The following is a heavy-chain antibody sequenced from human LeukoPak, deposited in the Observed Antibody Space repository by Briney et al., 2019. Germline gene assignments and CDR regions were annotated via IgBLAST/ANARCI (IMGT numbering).Heavy chain of an antibody. J-gene: IGHJ4*02. Sequence: PSETLSLTCAVYGGSFSGYYWSWIRQPPGKGLEWLGEINHSGSTNYNPSLKSRVTISVDTSKNQFSLKLSSVTAADTAVYYCARRVDYWGQGTLVTVSS. D-gene: IGHD6-13*01. CDR2: INHSGST. CDR3: ARRVDY. CDR1: GGSFSGYY. V-gene: IGHV4-34*01.